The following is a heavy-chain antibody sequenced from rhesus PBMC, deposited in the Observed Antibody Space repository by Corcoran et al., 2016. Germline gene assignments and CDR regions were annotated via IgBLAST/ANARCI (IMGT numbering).Heavy chain of an antibody. J-gene: IGHJ4*01. V-gene: IGHV4-173*01. CDR2: IFGSGGST. Sequence: QLQLQESGPGLVKPSEPLSLTCAGSGCPLRSNYWSWIRQPPGKGLEWIGRIFGSGGSTDSNPALKSRVTISTDTSKNQFSLKLSSVTAADTAVYYCARDRPEYYEDDYGYYHWGQGVLVTVSS. CDR1: GCPLRSNY. CDR3: ARDRPEYYEDDYGYYH. D-gene: IGHD3-9*01.